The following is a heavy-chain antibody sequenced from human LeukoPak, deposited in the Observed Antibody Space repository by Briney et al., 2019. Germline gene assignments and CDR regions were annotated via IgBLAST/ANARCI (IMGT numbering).Heavy chain of an antibody. CDR2: IKSKTDGGTT. CDR3: TGDPSIAVAGPYYYYYYGMDV. CDR1: GFTFSNAW. V-gene: IGHV3-15*01. J-gene: IGHJ6*02. Sequence: GGSLRLSCAASGFTFSNAWMSWVRQAPGKGLEWVGRIKSKTDGGTTDYAAPVKGRFTISRDDSKNTLYLQMNSLKTEDTAVYYCTGDPSIAVAGPYYYYYYGMDVWGQGTTVTVSS. D-gene: IGHD6-19*01.